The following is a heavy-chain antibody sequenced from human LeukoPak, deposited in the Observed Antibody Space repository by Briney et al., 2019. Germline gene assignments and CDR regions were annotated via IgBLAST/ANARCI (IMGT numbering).Heavy chain of an antibody. CDR1: GFTFSSYS. CDR3: ARSVGFDGRRIAIGLSYYYMDV. J-gene: IGHJ6*03. CDR2: ISSSNSYI. D-gene: IGHD3-9*01. Sequence: GGSLRLSCAASGFTFSSYSMNWVRQAPGKGLQWVSSISSSNSYIYYADSVKGRFTISRDNAKNSLYLQMNSLRAEDTAVYYCARSVGFDGRRIAIGLSYYYMDVWGKGPTVTVSS. V-gene: IGHV3-21*01.